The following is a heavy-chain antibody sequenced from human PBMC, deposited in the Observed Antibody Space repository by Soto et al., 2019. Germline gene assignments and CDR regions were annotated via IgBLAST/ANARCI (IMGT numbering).Heavy chain of an antibody. Sequence: LRLSCAASGFTFSNAWMSWVRQAPGKGLEWVGRIKSKTDGGTTDYAAPVKGRFTISRDDSKNTLYLQMKSLKTEDTAVYYCTTTPYYYDSSGYFNDAFDIWGQGTMVTVSS. V-gene: IGHV3-15*01. CDR1: GFTFSNAW. CDR2: IKSKTDGGTT. CDR3: TTTPYYYDSSGYFNDAFDI. J-gene: IGHJ3*02. D-gene: IGHD3-22*01.